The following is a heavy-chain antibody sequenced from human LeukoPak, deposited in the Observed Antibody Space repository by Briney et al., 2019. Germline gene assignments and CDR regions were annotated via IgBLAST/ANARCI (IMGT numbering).Heavy chain of an antibody. CDR1: GYTFTGYY. J-gene: IGHJ4*02. CDR3: ARDAIVRDYSNSDY. D-gene: IGHD4-11*01. V-gene: IGHV1-2*02. Sequence: ASVKVSCKASGYTFTGYYIHWVRQAPGQGLELMGWINPNSGCTNYEQKFQGRVTMTRDTSISTAYMELSRLTSDDTAVYYCARDAIVRDYSNSDYWGQGTLVTVSS. CDR2: INPNSGCT.